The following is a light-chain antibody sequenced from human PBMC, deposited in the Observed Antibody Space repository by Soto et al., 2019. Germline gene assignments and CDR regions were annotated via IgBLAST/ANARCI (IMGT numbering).Light chain of an antibody. CDR3: QQYNNWLRT. CDR2: GAS. CDR1: QSVSSS. J-gene: IGKJ1*01. Sequence: EIVMTQSPATLSVSPGERATLSCRASQSVSSSLAWYQQKPGQAPRLLIYGASTRATGIPARFSGSGSGTEYTLTISSLQSEDFALYYCQQYNNWLRTFGQGTKVEI. V-gene: IGKV3-15*01.